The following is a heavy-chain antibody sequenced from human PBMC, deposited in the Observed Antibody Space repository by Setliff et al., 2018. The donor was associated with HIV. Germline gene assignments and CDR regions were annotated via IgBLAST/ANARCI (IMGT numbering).Heavy chain of an antibody. J-gene: IGHJ3*02. V-gene: IGHV3-48*03. D-gene: IGHD2-21*01. Sequence: GGSLRLSCAASGFTFSSYEMDWFRQVPGKGLEWVSYITGSSDTIYYADSVKGRFTISRDNSKESLYLQMNSLTTEDTALYYCAKLLGNGGNSDPFDIWGQGTTVTVSS. CDR3: AKLLGNGGNSDPFDI. CDR1: GFTFSSYE. CDR2: ITGSSDTI.